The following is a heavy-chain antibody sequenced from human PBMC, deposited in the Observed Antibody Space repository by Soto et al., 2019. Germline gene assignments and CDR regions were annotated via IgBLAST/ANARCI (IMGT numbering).Heavy chain of an antibody. CDR3: ARGVYYDSSGPRGAFDI. J-gene: IGHJ3*02. CDR2: IYYSGST. CDR1: GGSISSGDYY. V-gene: IGHV4-30-4*01. D-gene: IGHD3-22*01. Sequence: PSETLSLTCTVSGGSISSGDYYWSWIRQPPGKGLEWIGYIYYSGSTYYNPSLKSRVTISVDTSKNQFSLKLSSVTAADTAVYYCARGVYYDSSGPRGAFDIWGKGTMVTVSS.